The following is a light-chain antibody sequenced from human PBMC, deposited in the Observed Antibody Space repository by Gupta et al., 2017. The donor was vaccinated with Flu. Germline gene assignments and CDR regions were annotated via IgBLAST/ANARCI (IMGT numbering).Light chain of an antibody. V-gene: IGLV3-21*02. CDR3: QVWDSSSDHVV. CDR2: DDS. Sequence: SYVLTPPPSVSVAPGRTARITCGGNNIGSQSVHWYQQKPGQAPGLVVYDDSHRPSGIPERFSGSNSGNTATLTISRVEAGDEADYYCQVWDSSSDHVVFGGGTKLTVL. J-gene: IGLJ2*01. CDR1: NIGSQS.